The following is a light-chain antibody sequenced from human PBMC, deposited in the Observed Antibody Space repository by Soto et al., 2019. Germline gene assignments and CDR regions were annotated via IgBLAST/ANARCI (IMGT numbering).Light chain of an antibody. J-gene: IGKJ1*01. CDR3: QQFGSSSWT. V-gene: IGKV3-20*01. Sequence: EIVLTQSPGTLSLSPGERATLSCRASQSVTRSYLAWYQQKPGQAPRLLIYGTSSRATGIPDRFSGSGSGTDFTLTISRLEREDFAVYYCQQFGSSSWTFGQGTKEEVK. CDR1: QSVTRSY. CDR2: GTS.